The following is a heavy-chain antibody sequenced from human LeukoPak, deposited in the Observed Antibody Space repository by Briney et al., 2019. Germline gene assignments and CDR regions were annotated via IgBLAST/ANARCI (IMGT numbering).Heavy chain of an antibody. Sequence: SETLSLTCAVYGGSFSGYYWSWIRQPPGKGLEWIGDINHSGSTNYNPSLKSRVTISVDTSKNQFSLKLSSVTAADTAVYYCAREVRGGGKFDYWGQGTLVTVSS. D-gene: IGHD2-21*01. CDR1: GGSFSGYY. V-gene: IGHV4-34*01. J-gene: IGHJ4*02. CDR3: AREVRGGGKFDY. CDR2: INHSGST.